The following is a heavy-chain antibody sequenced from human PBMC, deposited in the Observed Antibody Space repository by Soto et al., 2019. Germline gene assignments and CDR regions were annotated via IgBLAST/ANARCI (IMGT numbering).Heavy chain of an antibody. V-gene: IGHV4-59*08. J-gene: IGHJ4*02. CDR3: ARLIFGVEPSG. CDR2: INYSGST. Sequence: PSETLSLTCTVSGDSLSTYYWSWIRQPPGKRLEWIGYINYSGSTNYNPSLRSRVTMSVDTSKNQFSLNLSSVTAAGTAVYYCARLIFGVEPSGWGQGTLVTVSS. CDR1: GDSLSTYY. D-gene: IGHD3-3*01.